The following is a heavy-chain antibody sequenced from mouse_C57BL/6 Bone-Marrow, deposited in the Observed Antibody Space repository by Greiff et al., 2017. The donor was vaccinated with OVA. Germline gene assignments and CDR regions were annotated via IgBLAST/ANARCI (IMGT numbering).Heavy chain of an antibody. D-gene: IGHD2-3*01. CDR1: GYTFTSYW. Sequence: VQLQQPGAELVRPGTSVKLSCKASGYTFTSYWMHWVKQRPGQGLEWIGVIDPSDSYTNYNQKFKGKATLTVDTSSSTAYMQLSSLTSEDSAVYYCARGGWLLLFDYWGQGTTLTVSS. J-gene: IGHJ2*01. CDR2: IDPSDSYT. V-gene: IGHV1-59*01. CDR3: ARGGWLLLFDY.